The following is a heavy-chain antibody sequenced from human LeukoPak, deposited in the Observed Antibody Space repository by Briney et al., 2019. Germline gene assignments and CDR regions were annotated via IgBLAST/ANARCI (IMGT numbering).Heavy chain of an antibody. CDR2: INHSGST. D-gene: IGHD2-2*01. V-gene: IGHV4-34*01. J-gene: IGHJ6*02. Sequence: SETLSPTCAVYGGSFSGYYWSWIRQPPGKGLEWIGEINHSGSTNYNPSLKSRVTISVDTSKNQFSLKLSSVTAADTAVYYCARGGCSSTSCYLVDYYYGMDVWGQGTTVTVSS. CDR1: GGSFSGYY. CDR3: ARGGCSSTSCYLVDYYYGMDV.